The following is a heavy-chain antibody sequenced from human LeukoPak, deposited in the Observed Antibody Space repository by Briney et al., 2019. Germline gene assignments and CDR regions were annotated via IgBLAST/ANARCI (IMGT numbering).Heavy chain of an antibody. CDR3: ARLLGTNYYGSGSYYTALSWFDP. D-gene: IGHD3-10*01. Sequence: GESLKISCKGSGYSFTSYWIGWVRQMPGKSLEWMGIIYHGDSDTRYSPSFQGQVTISADKSISTAYLQWSSLKASDTAMYYCARLLGTNYYGSGSYYTALSWFDPWGQGTLVTVSS. CDR1: GYSFTSYW. CDR2: IYHGDSDT. V-gene: IGHV5-51*01. J-gene: IGHJ5*02.